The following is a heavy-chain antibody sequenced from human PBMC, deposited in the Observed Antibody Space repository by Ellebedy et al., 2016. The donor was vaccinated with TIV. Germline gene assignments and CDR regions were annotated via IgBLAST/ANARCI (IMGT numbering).Heavy chain of an antibody. CDR2: INPSVGST. J-gene: IGHJ4*02. Sequence: AASVKVSCKASGYTFTSYFMHWVRQAPGQGLEWMGIINPSVGSTTYAQKLQGRVTMTRDTSTSTVYMELSSLRSEDTAVDYCARARSSGWFHTPDYWGQGTLVTVSS. V-gene: IGHV1-46*03. CDR1: GYTFTSYF. D-gene: IGHD6-19*01. CDR3: ARARSSGWFHTPDY.